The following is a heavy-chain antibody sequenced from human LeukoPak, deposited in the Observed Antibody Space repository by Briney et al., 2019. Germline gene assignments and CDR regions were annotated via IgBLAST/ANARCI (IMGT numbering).Heavy chain of an antibody. CDR2: TYYRSKWSN. CDR1: GDSVSSNSAA. Sequence: SQTLSLTCAISGDSVSSNSAAWNWIRQSPSRGLEWLGRTYYRSKWSNDYAVSVKSRITINPDTSKNQLSLQLNSVTPEDTAVYYCERVYCSSTSCYRSYNWFDPWGQGTLVTVSS. D-gene: IGHD2-2*02. J-gene: IGHJ5*02. CDR3: ERVYCSSTSCYRSYNWFDP. V-gene: IGHV6-1*01.